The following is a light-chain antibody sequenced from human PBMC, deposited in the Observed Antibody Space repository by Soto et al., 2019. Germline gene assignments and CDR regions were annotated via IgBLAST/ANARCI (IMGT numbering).Light chain of an antibody. CDR1: SSNIGNNF. CDR3: GTCDTSLSTPYV. CDR2: ENN. J-gene: IGLJ1*01. Sequence: QSLLTQPPSVSAAPRQKGTISCPGSSSNIGNNFVSWYQQVPGPALKLLIYENNKRPSGIPDRFSGSKSGTSATLGINGLQTGDESDYYCGTCDTSLSTPYVFGTGTKVTVV. V-gene: IGLV1-51*01.